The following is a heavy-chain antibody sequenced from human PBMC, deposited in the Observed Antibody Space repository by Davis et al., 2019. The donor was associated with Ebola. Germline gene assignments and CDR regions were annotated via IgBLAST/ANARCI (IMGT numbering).Heavy chain of an antibody. V-gene: IGHV3-30*03. Sequence: GGSLRLSCAASGFTFSTYGMHWVRLAPGRGLEWVALISHNGNNKYYADSVKGRFTISRDDSKDTLYLQMNSLRAEDTAVYYCARDGTARYGLDVWGQGTTVTVSS. J-gene: IGHJ6*02. D-gene: IGHD1/OR15-1a*01. CDR1: GFTFSTYG. CDR2: ISHNGNNK. CDR3: ARDGTARYGLDV.